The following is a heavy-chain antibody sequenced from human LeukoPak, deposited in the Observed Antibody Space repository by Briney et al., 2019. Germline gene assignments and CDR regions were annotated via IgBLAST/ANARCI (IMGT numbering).Heavy chain of an antibody. CDR1: GFTLSSYG. CDR2: ISYDGSNK. J-gene: IGHJ6*02. CDR3: ARETYYDFWSGYYRWYYGMDV. V-gene: IGHV3-30*03. D-gene: IGHD3-3*01. Sequence: SGGSLRLSCAASGFTLSSYGMHWVRQAPGKGLEWVAVISYDGSNKYYADSVKGRFTISRDNSKNTLYLQMDSLRAEDTAVYYCARETYYDFWSGYYRWYYGMDVWGQGTTVTVSS.